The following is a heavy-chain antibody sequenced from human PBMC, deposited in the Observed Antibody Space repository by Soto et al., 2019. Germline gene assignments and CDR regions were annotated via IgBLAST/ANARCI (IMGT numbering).Heavy chain of an antibody. CDR1: GDAITSYF. V-gene: IGHV4-59*08. D-gene: IGHD3-10*01. CDR3: ARHAFGSGFYYGMNV. J-gene: IGHJ6*02. Sequence: QVQLQESGPGLVKPSETLSLTCAVSGDAITSYFWSWIRQPPEKGLEWLGYIYYTGSTIYNPSLMRRVTTSVDTSKSRFARKLSSVTAADTAVYYCARHAFGSGFYYGMNVWGQGTTVTVSS. CDR2: IYYTGST.